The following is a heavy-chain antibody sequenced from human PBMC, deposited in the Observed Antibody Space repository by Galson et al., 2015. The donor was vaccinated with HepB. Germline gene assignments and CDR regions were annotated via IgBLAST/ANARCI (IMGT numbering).Heavy chain of an antibody. CDR2: IISPTSYI. J-gene: IGHJ6*02. Sequence: SLRLSCAASGFTFRSYSLKWVRQAPGKGLEWVSSIISPTSYISYADSLKGRFTISRDNAKNSLYLQMDSLRAEDTSVFNCARGQYTSSWYGGNQEYGMDVSGHGTAVTVSS. CDR1: GFTFRSYS. CDR3: ARGQYTSSWYGGNQEYGMDV. D-gene: IGHD6-13*01. V-gene: IGHV3-21*01.